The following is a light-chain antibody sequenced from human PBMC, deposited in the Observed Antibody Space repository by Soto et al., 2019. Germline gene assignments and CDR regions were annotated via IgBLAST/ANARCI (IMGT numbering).Light chain of an antibody. Sequence: EIVLTQSPGTLSLSPGERATLSCRASQTISSSFLAWYQQKPGQAPRLLIYRASRRDPGIPDRFSGSVSWADFTLTISRLEPVDLAVYYCHQFWSSPQDTFGRGTKVEIK. V-gene: IGKV3-20*01. CDR2: RAS. CDR3: HQFWSSPQDT. J-gene: IGKJ3*01. CDR1: QTISSSF.